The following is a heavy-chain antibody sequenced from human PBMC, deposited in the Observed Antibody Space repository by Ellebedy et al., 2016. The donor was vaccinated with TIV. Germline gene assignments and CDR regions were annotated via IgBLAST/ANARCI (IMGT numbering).Heavy chain of an antibody. Sequence: MPSETLSLTCTVSGSSISSNCYWGWIRQPPGKGLEYIGSIHHSGSTYYNPSLKSRVTISIDTSKNQFSLRLSSMTAADTAVYYCARAPRDSSGYYLRYMDVWGKGTTVTVSS. V-gene: IGHV4-38-2*02. D-gene: IGHD3-22*01. J-gene: IGHJ6*03. CDR2: IHHSGST. CDR3: ARAPRDSSGYYLRYMDV. CDR1: GSSISSNCY.